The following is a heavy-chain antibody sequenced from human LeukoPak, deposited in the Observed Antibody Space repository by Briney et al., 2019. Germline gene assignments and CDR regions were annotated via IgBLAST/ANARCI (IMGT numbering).Heavy chain of an antibody. CDR2: ISSSGSTI. Sequence: GGSLRLSCAASGFTFSDYYMSWIRQAPGKGLEWVSCISSSGSTIYYADSVKGRFTISRDNAKNSLYLQMNSLRAEDTAVYYCASRYSSSWVGYWGQGTLVTVSS. V-gene: IGHV3-11*01. CDR3: ASRYSSSWVGY. J-gene: IGHJ4*02. D-gene: IGHD6-13*01. CDR1: GFTFSDYY.